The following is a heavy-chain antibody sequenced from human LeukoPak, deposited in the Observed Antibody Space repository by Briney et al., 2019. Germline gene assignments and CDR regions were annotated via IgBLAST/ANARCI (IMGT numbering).Heavy chain of an antibody. CDR1: GFTFSSYA. J-gene: IGHJ4*02. CDR3: ARYCSGGSCFDY. V-gene: IGHV3-23*01. CDR2: ISGSGGST. D-gene: IGHD2-15*01. Sequence: GGSLRLSCAASGFTFSSYAMSWVRQAPGKGLEWVSAISGSGGSTYYADSVKGRFTISRDNSKNTLYLQMNSLRAEDTAVYYCARYCSGGSCFDYWGRGTLVTVSS.